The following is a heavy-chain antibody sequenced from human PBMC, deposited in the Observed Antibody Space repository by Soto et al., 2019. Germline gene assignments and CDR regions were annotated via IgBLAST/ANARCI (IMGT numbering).Heavy chain of an antibody. CDR1: GFRLGNAW. V-gene: IGHV3-15*07. J-gene: IGHJ6*02. CDR2: IKSKTDGGTT. Sequence: MSLSCAASGFRLGNAWRYWVRQDHGKGQEWVGRIKSKTDGGTTDYAAPVKGRFTISRDDSKNTLYLQMNSLKTEDTAVYYCTTIYTGDYDHYYYYYGMDVWGQGTTVTGSS. CDR3: TTIYTGDYDHYYYYYGMDV. D-gene: IGHD7-27*01.